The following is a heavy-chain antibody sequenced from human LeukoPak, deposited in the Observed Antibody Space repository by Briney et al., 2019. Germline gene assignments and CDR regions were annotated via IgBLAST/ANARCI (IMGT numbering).Heavy chain of an antibody. CDR2: INHSGST. J-gene: IGHJ3*02. CDR3: ARVPWWYSYGYSPSAAFDI. Sequence: PSQTLSLTCAVHGGSFSGYYWSWIRQPPGKRREWIGEINHSGSTNYNPSLKSRVTISVDTSKNQFSLKLSSVTAADTAVYHCARVPWWYSYGYSPSAAFDIWGQGTMVTVSS. D-gene: IGHD5-18*01. V-gene: IGHV4-34*01. CDR1: GGSFSGYY.